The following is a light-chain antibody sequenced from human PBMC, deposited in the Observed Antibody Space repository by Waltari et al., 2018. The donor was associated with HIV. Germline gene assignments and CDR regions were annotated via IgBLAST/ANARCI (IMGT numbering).Light chain of an antibody. V-gene: IGLV2-8*02. CDR3: SSYAGNFVV. Sequence: QSALTQPPSASMSLGQSVTISCTGTSSDVGGYDYVSWYQQQPGKAPKLVIYEVTKRPSGVPDRFSGSKSGNTASLNISGLQAEDEADYYCSSYAGNFVVFGGGTNLTVL. CDR2: EVT. J-gene: IGLJ2*01. CDR1: SSDVGGYDY.